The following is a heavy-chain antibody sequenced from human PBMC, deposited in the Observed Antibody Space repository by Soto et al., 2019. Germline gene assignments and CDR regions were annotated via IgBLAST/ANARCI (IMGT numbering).Heavy chain of an antibody. Sequence: LSLTCAVSGGSISSGGYSWSWIRQPPGKGLEWIGYIYHSGSTYYNPSLKSRVTISVDRSKNQFSLKLSSVTAADTTVYYCARARMLYGMDVWGQGTTVTVS. J-gene: IGHJ6*02. D-gene: IGHD3-16*01. CDR2: IYHSGST. CDR3: ARARMLYGMDV. CDR1: GGSISSGGYS. V-gene: IGHV4-30-2*01.